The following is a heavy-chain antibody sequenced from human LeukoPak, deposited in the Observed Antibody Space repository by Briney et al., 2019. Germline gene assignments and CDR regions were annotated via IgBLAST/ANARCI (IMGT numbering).Heavy chain of an antibody. CDR3: AKEGRPNSGGGYFDY. CDR1: GFTFSIYA. Sequence: PGGSLRLSCAASGFTFSIYAMAWVRQAPGKGLEWVSTLSESGGLAYYADPVKGRFTISRDNSKNTLYLQVNSLRAEDTAVYYCAKEGRPNSGGGYFDYWGQGTLVTVSP. CDR2: LSESGGLA. D-gene: IGHD4-23*01. V-gene: IGHV3-23*01. J-gene: IGHJ4*02.